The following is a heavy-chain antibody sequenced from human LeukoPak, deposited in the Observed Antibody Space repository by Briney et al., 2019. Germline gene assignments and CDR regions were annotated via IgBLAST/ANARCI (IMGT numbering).Heavy chain of an antibody. Sequence: SETLSLTCAVYGGSFSGYYWSWIRQPPGKGLEWIEEINHSGSTNYNPSLKSRVTISVDTSKNQFSLKLSSVTAADTAVYYCARGDYDFWSGYYANDYWGQGTLVTVSS. D-gene: IGHD3-3*01. CDR1: GGSFSGYY. CDR2: INHSGST. J-gene: IGHJ4*02. CDR3: ARGDYDFWSGYYANDY. V-gene: IGHV4-34*01.